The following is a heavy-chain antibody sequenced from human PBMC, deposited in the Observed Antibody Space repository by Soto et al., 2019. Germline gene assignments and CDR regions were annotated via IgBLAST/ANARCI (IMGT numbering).Heavy chain of an antibody. CDR2: IFSSGST. D-gene: IGHD5-12*01. J-gene: IGHJ4*02. V-gene: IGHV4-4*07. CDR1: GGSINTFY. Sequence: SETLSLTCTVSGGSINTFYWSWVRKPAGKGLEWIGRIFSSGSTSFNPSLESRVAMSVDTSKNHFSLNLSSVTAADMAVYYCAREGSYSAYNFAHGIQLWSFDFWGQGALVTVSS. CDR3: AREGSYSAYNFAHGIQLWSFDF.